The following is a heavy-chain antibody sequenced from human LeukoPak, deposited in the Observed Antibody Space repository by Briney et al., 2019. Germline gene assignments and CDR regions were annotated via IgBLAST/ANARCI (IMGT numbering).Heavy chain of an antibody. CDR2: ISDSGGST. CDR1: GFTFSSYA. D-gene: IGHD4-17*01. CDR3: AKRTTATTSPLGY. Sequence: GGSLRLSCAASGFTFSSYAMSWVRQAPGKGLEWVSAISDSGGSTYYADSVKGRFTISRDNSRNTLYLQMNSLRAEDTAVYYCAKRTTATTSPLGYWGQGTLVIVSS. V-gene: IGHV3-23*01. J-gene: IGHJ4*02.